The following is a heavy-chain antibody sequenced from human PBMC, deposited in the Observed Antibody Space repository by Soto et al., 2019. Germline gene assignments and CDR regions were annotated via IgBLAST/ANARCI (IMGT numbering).Heavy chain of an antibody. CDR3: ARAYGGFDNGLDV. CDR1: GDSIRSYY. J-gene: IGHJ6*02. V-gene: IGHV4-59*01. CDR2: IYYSGST. D-gene: IGHD5-12*01. Sequence: LSLTCTVSGDSIRSYYWTWIRQPPGKGLELIGYIYYSGSTRYNPSLKSRVTISVDMSKNQFSLKLSSVIAADTAVYYCARAYGGFDNGLDVWGQGTAVTVSS.